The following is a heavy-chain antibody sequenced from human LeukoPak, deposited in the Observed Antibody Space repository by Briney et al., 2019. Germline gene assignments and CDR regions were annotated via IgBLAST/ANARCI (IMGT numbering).Heavy chain of an antibody. D-gene: IGHD3-3*01. CDR2: ISSSSSYI. V-gene: IGHV3-21*01. Sequence: PGGSLRLSCAASGFTFSSYSMNWVRQAPGKGLEWVSSISSSSSYIYYADSVKGRFTISRDNAKNSLYLQMNSLRAEDTAVYYCAREKPYYDFWSGYYPYYYYYYMDVWGKGTTVTVSS. CDR1: GFTFSSYS. CDR3: AREKPYYDFWSGYYPYYYYYYMDV. J-gene: IGHJ6*03.